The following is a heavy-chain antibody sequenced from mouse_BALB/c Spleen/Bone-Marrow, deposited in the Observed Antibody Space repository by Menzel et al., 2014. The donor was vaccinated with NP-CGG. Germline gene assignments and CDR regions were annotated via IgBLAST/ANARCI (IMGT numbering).Heavy chain of an antibody. CDR3: VRGGNYRFDY. CDR2: IYPGDGDT. V-gene: IGHV1-82*01. J-gene: IGHJ2*01. D-gene: IGHD2-1*01. CDR1: GYAFSSSW. Sequence: LVESGPELVKPGASVKISRKASGYAFSSSWMNWVKQRPGQGLEWIGRIYPGDGDTNYNGKFKGKATLTADKSSSTAYMQLSSLTSVDSAVYFCVRGGNYRFDYWGQGTTLTVSS.